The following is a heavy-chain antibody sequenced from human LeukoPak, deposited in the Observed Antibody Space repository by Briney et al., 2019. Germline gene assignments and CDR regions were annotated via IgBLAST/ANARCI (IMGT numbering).Heavy chain of an antibody. Sequence: SETLSLICTVSGGSISSSSYYWGWIRQPPGQGLEWIGSIYYSGSTYYNPSLKRRVTISVDASKKQFYLQLSSVTAADTAVYYRARQSITTFGVVWPTYYFDYWGQGTLVTVSS. J-gene: IGHJ4*02. CDR3: ARQSITTFGVVWPTYYFDY. CDR1: GGSISSSSYY. CDR2: IYYSGST. V-gene: IGHV4-39*01. D-gene: IGHD3-3*01.